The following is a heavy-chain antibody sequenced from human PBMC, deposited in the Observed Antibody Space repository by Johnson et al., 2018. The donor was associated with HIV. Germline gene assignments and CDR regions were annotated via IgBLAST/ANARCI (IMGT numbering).Heavy chain of an antibody. V-gene: IGHV3-74*02. CDR1: GFTFSSYW. CDR3: ARVDTAMTYDAFDI. CDR2: INSDGSST. J-gene: IGHJ3*02. Sequence: VLLVESGGGVVQPGRSLRLSCAASGFTFSSYWMHWVRQAPGKGLVWVSRINSDGSSTRYADSVKGRFTVSRDNAKNKLYLQMNSLRAEDTAVYYCARVDTAMTYDAFDIWGQGTMVTVSS. D-gene: IGHD5-18*01.